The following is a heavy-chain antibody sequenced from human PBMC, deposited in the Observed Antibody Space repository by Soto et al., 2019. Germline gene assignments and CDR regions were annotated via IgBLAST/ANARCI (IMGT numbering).Heavy chain of an antibody. CDR3: ARDHRVTMVRGVYYYYYGMDV. D-gene: IGHD3-10*01. Sequence: PSQTLSLTCAISGDSVSSNSAAWNWIRQSPSRGLEWLGRTYYRSKWYNDYAVSVKSQITINPDTSKNQFSLQLNSVTPEDTAVYYCARDHRVTMVRGVYYYYYGMDVWGQGTTVTVSS. V-gene: IGHV6-1*01. J-gene: IGHJ6*02. CDR1: GDSVSSNSAA. CDR2: TYYRSKWYN.